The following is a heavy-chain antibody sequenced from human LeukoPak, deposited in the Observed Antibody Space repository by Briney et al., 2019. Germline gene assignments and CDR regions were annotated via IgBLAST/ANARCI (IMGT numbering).Heavy chain of an antibody. V-gene: IGHV3-7*05. CDR1: GFTVSKNY. J-gene: IGHJ4*02. D-gene: IGHD6-13*01. CDR2: IKQDGSEK. CDR3: ASRAGYTGSWSAFDY. Sequence: GGSLRLSCAASGFTVSKNYMSWVRQAPGKGLEWVANIKQDGSEKYHVDSVKGRFTISRDNAKNSLYLQMNSLRAEDTAVYYCASRAGYTGSWSAFDYWGQGTLVTVSS.